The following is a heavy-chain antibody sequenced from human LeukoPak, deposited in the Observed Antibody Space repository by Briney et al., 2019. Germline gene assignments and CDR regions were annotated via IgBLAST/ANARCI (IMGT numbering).Heavy chain of an antibody. Sequence: SGTLSLTCTVSGGSISSGSYYWSWIRQPAGKGLEWIGRIYTSGSTNYNPSLKSRVTISVDTSKNQFSLKLSSVTAADTAVYYCARDCGGDCYFGFDPWGQGTLVTVSS. J-gene: IGHJ5*02. CDR1: GGSISSGSYY. D-gene: IGHD2-21*02. CDR2: IYTSGST. V-gene: IGHV4-61*02. CDR3: ARDCGGDCYFGFDP.